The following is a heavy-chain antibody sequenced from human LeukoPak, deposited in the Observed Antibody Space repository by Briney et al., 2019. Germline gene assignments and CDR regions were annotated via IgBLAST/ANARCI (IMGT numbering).Heavy chain of an antibody. Sequence: PSETLSLTCTVSGGSISSYYWSWIRQPPGKGLEWIGYIYYSGSTNYNPSLKSRVTISVDTSKNQFSLKLSSVTAADTAVYYCARVNVRGYYAYWGQGTLVTVSS. D-gene: IGHD3-22*01. V-gene: IGHV4-59*01. CDR2: IYYSGST. J-gene: IGHJ4*02. CDR3: ARVNVRGYYAY. CDR1: GGSISSYY.